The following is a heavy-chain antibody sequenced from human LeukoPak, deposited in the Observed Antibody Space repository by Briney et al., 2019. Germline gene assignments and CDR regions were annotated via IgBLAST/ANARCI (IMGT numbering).Heavy chain of an antibody. CDR1: GFTFSSYA. Sequence: GGSLRLSCAASGFTFSSYAMHWVRQAPGKGLEWVAVISYDGSNKYYADSVKGRFTISRDNSKNTLYLQMNSLRAEDTAVYYCARDTLKAPRRGYYYGMDVWGQETAVTVSS. CDR2: ISYDGSNK. J-gene: IGHJ6*02. V-gene: IGHV3-30-3*01. CDR3: ARDTLKAPRRGYYYGMDV.